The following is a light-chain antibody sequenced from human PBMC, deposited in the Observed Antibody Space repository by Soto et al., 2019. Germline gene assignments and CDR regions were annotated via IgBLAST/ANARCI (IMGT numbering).Light chain of an antibody. CDR3: GTWDDSLNGYV. V-gene: IGLV1-44*01. J-gene: IGLJ1*01. CDR1: SSNIGSNT. Sequence: QSVLTQPPSVSGTPAQRVTISCSGSSSNIGSNTVNWYRQLPGTAPRLLIYSNNQRPSGVPDRVSGSKSGTSASLAISGLQSEDEADYYCGTWDDSLNGYVFGTGTKVTVL. CDR2: SNN.